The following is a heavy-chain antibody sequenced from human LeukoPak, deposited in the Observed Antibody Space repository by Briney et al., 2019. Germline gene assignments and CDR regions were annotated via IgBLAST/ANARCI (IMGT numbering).Heavy chain of an antibody. J-gene: IGHJ4*02. Sequence: PSETLSLTCAVYGGSFSGYYWSWIRQPPGKGLEWIGEINHSGSTNYNPSLKSRVTISVDTSKNQFSLKLSSVTAADTAVYYCARDLGIAARPDYWGQGTLVTVSS. CDR2: INHSGST. V-gene: IGHV4-34*01. CDR1: GGSFSGYY. CDR3: ARDLGIAARPDY. D-gene: IGHD6-6*01.